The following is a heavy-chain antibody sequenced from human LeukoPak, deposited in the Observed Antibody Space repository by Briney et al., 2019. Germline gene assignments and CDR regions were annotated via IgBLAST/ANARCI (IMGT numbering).Heavy chain of an antibody. CDR2: IKQDGSEK. V-gene: IGHV3-7*01. Sequence: GSLRLSCAASGFTFSSYWMSWVRQAPGKGLEWVANIKQDGSEKYYVDSVKGRFTTSRDNAKNSLYLQLNSLGAEDTAVYYCATHSTGLDYWGQGTLVTVSS. J-gene: IGHJ4*02. CDR1: GFTFSSYW. CDR3: ATHSTGLDY.